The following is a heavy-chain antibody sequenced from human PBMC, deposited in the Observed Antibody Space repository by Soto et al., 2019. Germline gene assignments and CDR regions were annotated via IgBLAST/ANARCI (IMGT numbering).Heavy chain of an antibody. CDR2: ISGSGGST. CDR1: GFTFSSYA. J-gene: IGHJ6*03. D-gene: IGHD3-3*01. CDR3: AKGGTNYDFWSGCPNSYYYYMDV. V-gene: IGHV3-23*01. Sequence: GGSLRLSCAASGFTFSSYAMSWVRQAPGKGLEWVSAISGSGGSTYYADSVKGRFTISRDNSKNTLYLQMNSLRAEDTAVYYCAKGGTNYDFWSGCPNSYYYYMDVWGKGTTVTVSS.